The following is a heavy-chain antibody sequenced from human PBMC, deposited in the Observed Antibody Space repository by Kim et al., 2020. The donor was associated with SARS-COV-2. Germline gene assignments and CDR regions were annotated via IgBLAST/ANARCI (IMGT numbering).Heavy chain of an antibody. CDR3: ARDMSYAFDI. CDR2: IRSDSSTM. CDR1: GFIFNADP. V-gene: IGHV3-48*02. D-gene: IGHD1-26*01. Sequence: GGSLRLSCAASGFIFNADPMNWVRQAPGKGLEWVSNIRSDSSTMSYADSVKGRFTISRDNAKNSLYLQMNSLRDEDTAVYYCARDMSYAFDIWGQGTMV. J-gene: IGHJ3*02.